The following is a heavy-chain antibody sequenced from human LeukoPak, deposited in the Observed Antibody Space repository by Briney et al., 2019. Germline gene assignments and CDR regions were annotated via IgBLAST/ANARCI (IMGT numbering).Heavy chain of an antibody. J-gene: IGHJ4*02. V-gene: IGHV3-64D*06. Sequence: GGSLRLSCSASGFTFSSYAMHWVRQAPPKALEYVSAISSNGGSTYYADSVKDRFTISRDNSKNTLYLQMSSLRPEDTAVYYCVKGIVVVTARAFDYWGQGTLVTVSS. CDR3: VKGIVVVTARAFDY. CDR2: ISSNGGST. CDR1: GFTFSSYA. D-gene: IGHD2-21*02.